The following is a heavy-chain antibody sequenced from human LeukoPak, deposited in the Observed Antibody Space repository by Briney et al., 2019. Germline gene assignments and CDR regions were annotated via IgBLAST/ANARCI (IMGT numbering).Heavy chain of an antibody. Sequence: ETLSLTCAVYGGSFSGYYWSWVRQAPGKGLEWVSAISGSGGSTYYADSVKGRFTISRDNSKNTLYLQMNSLRAEDTATYYCAKDRESGTYFDYWGQGTLVTISS. CDR1: GGSFSGYY. CDR3: AKDRESGTYFDY. V-gene: IGHV3-23*01. D-gene: IGHD1-26*01. J-gene: IGHJ4*02. CDR2: ISGSGGST.